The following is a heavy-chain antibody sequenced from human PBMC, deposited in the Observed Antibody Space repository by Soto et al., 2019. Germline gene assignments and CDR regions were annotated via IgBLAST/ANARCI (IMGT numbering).Heavy chain of an antibody. J-gene: IGHJ5*02. CDR2: IYDDGSA. D-gene: IGHD2-15*01. Sequence: SETLSLTCTVPGGSISSSYWSWIRQPPGKGLEWLAYIYDDGSANYNPSLKSLATISLDMSKNQFSLKLTSVTAADTAVYYCARDKYCSGGSCRKNWFDPWGQGTLVTVSS. CDR3: ARDKYCSGGSCRKNWFDP. V-gene: IGHV4-59*01. CDR1: GGSISSSY.